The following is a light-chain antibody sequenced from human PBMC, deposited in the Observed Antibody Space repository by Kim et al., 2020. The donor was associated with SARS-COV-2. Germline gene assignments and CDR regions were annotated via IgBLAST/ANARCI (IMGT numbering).Light chain of an antibody. V-gene: IGKV3-15*01. CDR1: QSVSSN. J-gene: IGKJ3*01. Sequence: SPGETATLSCRASQSVSSNLAWYQQKPGQAPRLLIYGASTRATGIPARFSGSGSGTEFTLTISSLQSEDFAVYYCQQHNNWPPFTFGPGTKVDIK. CDR2: GAS. CDR3: QQHNNWPPFT.